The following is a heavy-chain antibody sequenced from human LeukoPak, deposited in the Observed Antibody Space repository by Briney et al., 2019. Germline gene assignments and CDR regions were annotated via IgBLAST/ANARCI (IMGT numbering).Heavy chain of an antibody. D-gene: IGHD3-10*01. J-gene: IGHJ4*02. Sequence: GGSLRLSCAASGFTFSSYGMSWVRQAPGKGLEWVSSIRGGSGYIYYADSVKGRFTVSRDNAKNSLYPQMNSLSAEDTAVYYCARGYGSDSFDYWGQGTLVTVSS. CDR2: IRGGSGYI. CDR3: ARGYGSDSFDY. V-gene: IGHV3-21*01. CDR1: GFTFSSYG.